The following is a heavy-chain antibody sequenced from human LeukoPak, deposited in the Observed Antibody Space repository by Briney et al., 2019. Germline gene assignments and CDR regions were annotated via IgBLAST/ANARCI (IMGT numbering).Heavy chain of an antibody. CDR1: GGSISSYY. D-gene: IGHD3-10*01. CDR3: ARRTPMAYYYYGMDV. Sequence: SETLSLTCTVSGGSISSYYWSWIRQPPGKGLEWIGHIYYSGSTNYNPSLKSRVTISVDTSKNQFSLKLSSVTAADTAVYYCARRTPMAYYYYGMDVWGQGTTVTVSS. J-gene: IGHJ6*02. V-gene: IGHV4-59*08. CDR2: IYYSGST.